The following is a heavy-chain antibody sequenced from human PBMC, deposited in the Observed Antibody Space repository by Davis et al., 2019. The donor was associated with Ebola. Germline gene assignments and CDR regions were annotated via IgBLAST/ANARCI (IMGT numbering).Heavy chain of an antibody. V-gene: IGHV3-53*01. Sequence: GGSLRLSCAASGFTVSSNYMSWVRQAPGKGLEWVSVIYSGGSTYYADSVKGRFTISRDNSKNTLYLQMNSLRAEDTAVYYCTTVQGQQLVKRDYWGQGTLVTVSS. J-gene: IGHJ4*02. CDR2: IYSGGST. CDR3: TTVQGQQLVKRDY. D-gene: IGHD6-13*01. CDR1: GFTVSSNY.